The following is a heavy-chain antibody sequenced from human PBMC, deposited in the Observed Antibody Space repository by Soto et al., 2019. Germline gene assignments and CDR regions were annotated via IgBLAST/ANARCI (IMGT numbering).Heavy chain of an antibody. CDR1: GGSRNSSY. Sequence: SETLSLTCTISGGSRNSSYWSWIRRAPGKGLEWIGRIYARGVTNYNPSLKSRVTMSGDPSRNQFSLRLTSVTVADTAVYYCAKSSGYDFFYYGMDIWGRGTTVTVSS. CDR2: IYARGVT. J-gene: IGHJ6*02. D-gene: IGHD5-18*01. V-gene: IGHV4-4*07. CDR3: AKSSGYDFFYYGMDI.